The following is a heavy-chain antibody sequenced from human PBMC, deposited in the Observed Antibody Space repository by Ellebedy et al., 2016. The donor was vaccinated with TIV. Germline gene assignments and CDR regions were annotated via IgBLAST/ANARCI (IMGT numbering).Heavy chain of an antibody. J-gene: IGHJ4*02. V-gene: IGHV1-18*04. D-gene: IGHD3-10*01. CDR2: ISAYNGNT. CDR3: ATGNGFGELFPIEDY. Sequence: ASVKVSCKASGYTFTSYGISWVREAPGQGLEWMGWISAYNGNTNYAQKLQGRVTMTTDTSTSTVYMELSSLRSEDTAVYYCATGNGFGELFPIEDYWGQGTLVTVSS. CDR1: GYTFTSYG.